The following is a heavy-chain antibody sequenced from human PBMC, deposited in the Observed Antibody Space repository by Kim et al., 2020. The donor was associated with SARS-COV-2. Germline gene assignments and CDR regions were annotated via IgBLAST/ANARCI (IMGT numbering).Heavy chain of an antibody. CDR1: GYSFTSYW. CDR2: IYPGGSDT. J-gene: IGHJ3*02. V-gene: IGHV5-51*01. Sequence: GESLKISCKDSGYSFTSYWIGWVRQMPGKGLEWMGIIYPGGSDTRYSPSFQGQVTISADKSISTAYLQWSSLKASDTAMYYCARGTGGGELLLEAFDIWGQGTMVTVSS. CDR3: ARGTGGGELLLEAFDI. D-gene: IGHD3-10*01.